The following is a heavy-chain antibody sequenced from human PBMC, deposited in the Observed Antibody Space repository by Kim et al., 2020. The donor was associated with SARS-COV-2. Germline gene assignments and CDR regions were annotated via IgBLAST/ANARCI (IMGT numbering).Heavy chain of an antibody. Sequence: ASVKVSCKASGYTFTSYAMNWVRQAPGQGLEWMGWINTNTGNPTYAQGFTGRFVFSLDTSVSTAYLQISSLKAEDTAVYYCARAQRDYDILTGYRSGYGMDVWGQGTTVTVSS. D-gene: IGHD3-9*01. CDR1: GYTFTSYA. V-gene: IGHV7-4-1*02. J-gene: IGHJ6*02. CDR2: INTNTGNP. CDR3: ARAQRDYDILTGYRSGYGMDV.